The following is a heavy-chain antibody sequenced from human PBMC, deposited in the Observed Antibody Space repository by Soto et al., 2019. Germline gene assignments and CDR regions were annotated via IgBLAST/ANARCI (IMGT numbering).Heavy chain of an antibody. CDR3: ARGGVGGTTMVYNWFEP. V-gene: IGHV1-18*01. CDR1: GYTFTSYG. CDR2: ISPYNGNT. J-gene: IGHJ5*02. Sequence: ASVKVSCKASGYTFTSYGITWVRQAPGQGLEWMGWISPYNGNTDYSQNFQGRVTMTTETSTRTAYMELRSLRSDDTAVYYCARGGVGGTTMVYNWFEPWGQGTLVTVSS. D-gene: IGHD5-18*01.